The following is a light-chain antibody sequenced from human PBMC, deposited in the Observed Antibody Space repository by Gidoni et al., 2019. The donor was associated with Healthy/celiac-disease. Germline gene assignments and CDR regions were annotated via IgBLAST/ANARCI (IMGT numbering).Light chain of an antibody. Sequence: IQMTPSPSSLSASVGDSVTIPCRASQSISSYLNLYQQKPGKAPKLLIYAASSLQSGVPSRFSGSGSGTDFTLTISSLQPEDFATYYCQQSYSTPSWTFXXXTKVEIK. CDR1: QSISSY. CDR3: QQSYSTPSWT. CDR2: AAS. V-gene: IGKV1-39*01. J-gene: IGKJ1*01.